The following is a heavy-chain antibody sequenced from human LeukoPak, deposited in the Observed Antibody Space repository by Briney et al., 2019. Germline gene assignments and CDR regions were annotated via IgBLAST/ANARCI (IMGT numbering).Heavy chain of an antibody. CDR1: GLTFSSYA. CDR3: AKDIHGDYGGLDY. D-gene: IGHD4-17*01. V-gene: IGHV3-23*01. CDR2: IINSGATT. Sequence: GGSLRLSCAASGLTFSSYAMTWVRQAPGKGLEWVSTIINSGATTYYAHSVKDRFTISRDNSKNTLDLQMNRLRAEDTAAYYCAKDIHGDYGGLDYWGQGTLVTVSS. J-gene: IGHJ4*02.